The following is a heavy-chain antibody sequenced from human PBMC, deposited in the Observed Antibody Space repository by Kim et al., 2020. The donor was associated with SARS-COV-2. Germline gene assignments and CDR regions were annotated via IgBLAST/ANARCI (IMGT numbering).Heavy chain of an antibody. CDR2: ISSSSSYT. CDR1: GFTFSDYY. D-gene: IGHD2-21*02. J-gene: IGHJ3*02. V-gene: IGHV3-11*03. Sequence: GGSLRLSCAASGFTFSDYYMSWIRQAPGKGLEWVSYISSSSSYTNYADSVKGRFTISRDNAKNSLYLQMNSLRAEDTAVYYCARHTVVTLVAFDIWGQGTMVTVSS. CDR3: ARHTVVTLVAFDI.